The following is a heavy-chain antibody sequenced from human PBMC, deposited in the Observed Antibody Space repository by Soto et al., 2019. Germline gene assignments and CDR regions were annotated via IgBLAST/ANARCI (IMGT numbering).Heavy chain of an antibody. J-gene: IGHJ4*02. CDR1: GYTFTGHY. D-gene: IGHD1-26*01. CDR3: GRGRSGQIVVFY. CDR2: IGPETGAT. V-gene: IGHV1-2*02. Sequence: ASVKVSCKASGYTFTGHYIHWVRQAPEQGPEWMGEIGPETGATRYAQKFQGRVTMTRDMSITTVYTELNNLSPDDTAVYYCGRGRSGQIVVFYWGQGTPVTVSS.